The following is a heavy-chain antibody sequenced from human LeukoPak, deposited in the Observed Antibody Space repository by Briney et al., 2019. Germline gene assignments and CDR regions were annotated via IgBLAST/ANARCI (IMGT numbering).Heavy chain of an antibody. J-gene: IGHJ4*02. CDR3: ASHRSSGWYDSTFDY. D-gene: IGHD6-19*01. Sequence: GGSLRLSCAASGFTFSSYAMSWVRQAPGKGLEWVSAISGSGGSTYYADSVKGRFTISRDNAKNSLYLQMNSLRAEDTAVYYCASHRSSGWYDSTFDYWGQGTLVTVSS. CDR1: GFTFSSYA. CDR2: ISGSGGST. V-gene: IGHV3-23*01.